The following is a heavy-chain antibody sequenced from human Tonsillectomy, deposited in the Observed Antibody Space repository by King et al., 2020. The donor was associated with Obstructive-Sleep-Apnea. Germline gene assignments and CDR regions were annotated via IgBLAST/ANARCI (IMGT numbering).Heavy chain of an antibody. Sequence: VQLVESGGSVVRPGGSLRLSCAASGFTFDGYGMSWVRQAPGKGLEWVSGISWNGDNTGYADSVKGRFTISRDNAKNSLYLQMNSLRADDTALYHCAIDGPGRAFDIWGQGTLVTVSS. CDR2: ISWNGDNT. D-gene: IGHD3/OR15-3a*01. V-gene: IGHV3-20*01. J-gene: IGHJ3*02. CDR3: AIDGPGRAFDI. CDR1: GFTFDGYG.